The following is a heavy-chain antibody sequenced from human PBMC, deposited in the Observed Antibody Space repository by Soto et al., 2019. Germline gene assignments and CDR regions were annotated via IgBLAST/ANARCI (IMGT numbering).Heavy chain of an antibody. CDR3: ARGLKRRQGNNWFDP. V-gene: IGHV4-34*01. D-gene: IGHD6-25*01. CDR2: INHSGGT. J-gene: IGHJ5*02. Sequence: SETLSLTCAVYGGSFSGYYWSWIRQPPGKGLEWIGEINHSGGTNYNPSLKSRVTISVDTSKNQFSLKLSSVTAADTAVYYCARGLKRRQGNNWFDPWGQGTLVTVSS. CDR1: GGSFSGYY.